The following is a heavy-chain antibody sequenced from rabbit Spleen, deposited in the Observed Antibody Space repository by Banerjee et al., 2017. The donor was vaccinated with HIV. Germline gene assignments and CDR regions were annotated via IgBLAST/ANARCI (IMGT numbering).Heavy chain of an antibody. CDR2: VYTDGGKN. CDR1: GFTLSRYYM. J-gene: IGHJ4*01. V-gene: IGHV1S45*01. CDR3: TRDDGSGHYIDGYFNL. D-gene: IGHD1-1*01. Sequence: QEQLEESAGGLVQPGGSLKLSCKASGFTLSRYYMNWVRQAPGKGLEWIGFVYTDGGKNYYASWAKGRFTISKTSSTTVTLQVTSLTAADTATYFCTRDDGSGHYIDGYFNLWGPGTLVTVS.